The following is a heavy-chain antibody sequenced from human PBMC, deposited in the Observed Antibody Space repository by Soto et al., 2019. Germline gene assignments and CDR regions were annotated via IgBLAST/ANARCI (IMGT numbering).Heavy chain of an antibody. CDR1: GGTFDNFI. J-gene: IGHJ6*01. D-gene: IGHD1-26*01. V-gene: IGHV1-69*16. CDR2: IVPMLGTP. Sequence: QVQLVQSGAEVKEPGSSVRVSCKASGGTFDNFIMNWVRQTPGQGLEWMGGIVPMLGTPTYAEKFKGRVTTSTTGSTSTMYMEVTSLRSDATAIYYCASNGTYSSSLSQYSGMDVWGQGTTVTVSS. CDR3: ASNGTYSSSLSQYSGMDV.